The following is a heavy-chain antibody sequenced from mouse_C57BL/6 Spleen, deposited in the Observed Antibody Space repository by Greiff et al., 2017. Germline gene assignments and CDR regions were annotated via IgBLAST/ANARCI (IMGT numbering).Heavy chain of an antibody. J-gene: IGHJ2*01. CDR1: GFNIKDDY. CDR2: IDPENGDT. CDR3: TTRGTTDDY. Sequence: EVKLVESGAELVRPGASVKLSCTASGFNIKDDYMHWVKQRPEQGLEWIGWIDPENGDTEYASKFQGKATITADTSSNTAYLQLSSLTSEDTAVYYCTTRGTTDDYWGQGTTLTVSS. D-gene: IGHD1-1*01. V-gene: IGHV14-4*01.